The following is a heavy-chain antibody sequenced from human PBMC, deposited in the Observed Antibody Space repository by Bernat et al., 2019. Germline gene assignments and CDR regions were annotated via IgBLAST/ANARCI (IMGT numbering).Heavy chain of an antibody. V-gene: IGHV1-2*04. Sequence: QVQLVQSGAEVKKPGASVKVSCKASGYTFTGYYMHWVRQAPGQGLEWMGWINPNSGGTNYAQKFQGWVTMTRDTSISTAYMERSRLRSDDTAVYYCARDYISSVTTSDYYYGMDVWGQGTTVTVSS. CDR3: ARDYISSVTTSDYYYGMDV. CDR1: GYTFTGYY. CDR2: INPNSGGT. J-gene: IGHJ6*02. D-gene: IGHD4-17*01.